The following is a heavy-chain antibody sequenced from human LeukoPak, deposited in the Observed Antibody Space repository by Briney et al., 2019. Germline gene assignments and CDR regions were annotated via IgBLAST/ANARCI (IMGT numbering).Heavy chain of an antibody. Sequence: GGSLRLSSADSGFTFSTYWMSWVRQAPGKGLGWVANIKQDGSEKYYVDSEKGRFTISRDNAKNSLYLQMNSLRVEDTAVYYCARHSSRWYGWFDRWGQGTLVTVSS. CDR3: ARHSSRWYGWFDR. CDR1: GFTFSTYW. J-gene: IGHJ5*02. CDR2: IKQDGSEK. V-gene: IGHV3-7*01. D-gene: IGHD6-13*01.